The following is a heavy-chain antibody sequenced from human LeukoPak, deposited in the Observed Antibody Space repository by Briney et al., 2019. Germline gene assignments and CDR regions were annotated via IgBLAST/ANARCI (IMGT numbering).Heavy chain of an antibody. J-gene: IGHJ4*02. Sequence: PGGSLRLSCAASGFTFTNFNINWVRQAPGKGLEWVSSVSSSGNYIYYADSVKGRFTISRDNSKNTLYLQMNSLRAEDTAVYYCASYYGDEGYYFDYWGQGTLVTVSS. CDR1: GFTFTNFN. D-gene: IGHD4-17*01. CDR3: ASYYGDEGYYFDY. CDR2: VSSSGNYI. V-gene: IGHV3-21*01.